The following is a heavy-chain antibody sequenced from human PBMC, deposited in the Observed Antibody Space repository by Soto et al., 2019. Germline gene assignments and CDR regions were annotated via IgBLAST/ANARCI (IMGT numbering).Heavy chain of an antibody. J-gene: IGHJ6*02. CDR1: GYSFTSYW. V-gene: IGHV5-10-1*01. CDR3: DRCSTAGAGQMNGMDV. Sequence: GESLKISCKGSGYSFTSYWISWVRQMPGKGLEWMGRMDPSDSYTNYSPSFQGHVTISADKSISTAYLQWRSLKASDTAMYYCDRCSTAGAGQMNGMDVWGLGTTVTVSS. CDR2: MDPSDSYT. D-gene: IGHD6-13*01.